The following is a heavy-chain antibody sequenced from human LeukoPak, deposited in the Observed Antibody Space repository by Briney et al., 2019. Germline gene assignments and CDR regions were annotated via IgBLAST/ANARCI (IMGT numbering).Heavy chain of an antibody. CDR2: IRSKTNSYAT. V-gene: IGHV3-73*01. CDR3: AKGAGGSCYSGLDY. J-gene: IGHJ4*02. D-gene: IGHD2-15*01. Sequence: GGSLRLSCEASGFTFSGSAMHWVRQASGKGLEWVGRIRSKTNSYATAYAESVKGRFTISRDDSKNTAYLQMNSLKTEDTAVYYCAKGAGGSCYSGLDYWGQGTLVTVSS. CDR1: GFTFSGSA.